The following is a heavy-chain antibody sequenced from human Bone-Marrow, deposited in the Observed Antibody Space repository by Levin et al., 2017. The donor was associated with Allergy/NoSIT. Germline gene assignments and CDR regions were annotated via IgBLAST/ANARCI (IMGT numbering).Heavy chain of an antibody. V-gene: IGHV3-30-3*01. D-gene: IGHD2-2*01. J-gene: IGHJ3*02. CDR1: GFTFNSYA. CDR3: ARDKSECWGHTSSYCYAFDI. Sequence: GGSLRLSCAASGFTFNSYAVHWVRQSPGKGLEWVSVISYDQTNEYYADSVKGRFTISRDSSKNTLYLQMNSLRAEDTAVYYCARDKSECWGHTSSYCYAFDIWGQGTMVTVSS. CDR2: ISYDQTNE.